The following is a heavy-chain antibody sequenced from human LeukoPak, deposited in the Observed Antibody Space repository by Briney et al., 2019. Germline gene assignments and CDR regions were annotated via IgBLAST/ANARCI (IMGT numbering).Heavy chain of an antibody. CDR2: ISSSSSYI. J-gene: IGHJ5*02. CDR3: TRGPYGSGIVVGIWFDP. V-gene: IGHV3-21*01. Sequence: KPGGSLRLSCAASGFTFSSYSKKWVRQAPGKGLEWVSSISSSSSYIYYADSVKGRFTISRDNAKNSLYLQMNSLRVEDTAVYYCTRGPYGSGIVVGIWFDPWGQGTLVTVSS. CDR1: GFTFSSYS. D-gene: IGHD3-10*01.